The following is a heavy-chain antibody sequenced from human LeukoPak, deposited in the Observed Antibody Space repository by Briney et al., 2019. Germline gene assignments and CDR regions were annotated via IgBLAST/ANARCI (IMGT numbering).Heavy chain of an antibody. D-gene: IGHD6-19*01. J-gene: IGHJ4*02. CDR3: ARGRGGWSYFDY. CDR1: GRSFSGYY. CDR2: IYYSGST. V-gene: IGHV4-59*01. Sequence: KPSETLSLTCAVYGRSFSGYYWSWIRQPPGKGLEWIGYIYYSGSTNYNPSLKSRVTISVDTSKNQFSLKLSSVTAADTAVYYCARGRGGWSYFDYWGQGTLVTVSS.